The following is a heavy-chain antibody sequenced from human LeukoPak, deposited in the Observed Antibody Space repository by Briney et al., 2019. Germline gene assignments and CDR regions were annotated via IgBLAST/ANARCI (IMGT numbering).Heavy chain of an antibody. Sequence: GASVKVSCKASGYTFTGYYMHWVRRAPGQGLEWMGWINPNSGGTNYAQKFQGRVTMTRDTSISTAYMEPSRLRSDDTAVYYGASPPYVFWSGPNRGNWFDPWGQGTLVTVPS. CDR1: GYTFTGYY. CDR3: ASPPYVFWSGPNRGNWFDP. J-gene: IGHJ5*02. D-gene: IGHD3-3*01. V-gene: IGHV1-2*02. CDR2: INPNSGGT.